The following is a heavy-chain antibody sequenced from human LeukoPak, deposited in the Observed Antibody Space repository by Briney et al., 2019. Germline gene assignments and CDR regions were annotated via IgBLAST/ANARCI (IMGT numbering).Heavy chain of an antibody. CDR2: IKQDGSER. J-gene: IGHJ4*02. CDR3: ARGSSSGWYYYFDC. Sequence: GGSLRLSREASGFTFSRFWMSWVRQAPGKGLEWVANIKQDGSERYYVDSVKGRFTISRDNAKNSLYLQMSSLRAGATALYYCARGSSSGWYYYFDCWGQGTLVTVSS. D-gene: IGHD6-19*01. CDR1: GFTFSRFW. V-gene: IGHV3-7*01.